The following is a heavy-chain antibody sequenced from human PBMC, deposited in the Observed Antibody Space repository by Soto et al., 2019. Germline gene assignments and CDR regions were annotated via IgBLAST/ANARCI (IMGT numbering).Heavy chain of an antibody. Sequence: GGSLRLSCAASGFTFSNAWMNWVRQAPGKGLEWVGRIKSKTDGGTTDYAAPLKGRFTISRDDSKNTLYLQMNSLKTEDTAVYYCSGGGDFVGYYGMDVWGQGTTVTVSS. CDR1: GFTFSNAW. CDR2: IKSKTDGGTT. V-gene: IGHV3-15*07. D-gene: IGHD2-21*02. CDR3: SGGGDFVGYYGMDV. J-gene: IGHJ6*02.